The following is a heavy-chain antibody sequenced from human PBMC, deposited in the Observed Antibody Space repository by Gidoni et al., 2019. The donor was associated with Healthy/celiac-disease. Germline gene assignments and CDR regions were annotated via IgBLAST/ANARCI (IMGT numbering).Heavy chain of an antibody. V-gene: IGHV3-21*01. CDR1: GFTFSSYS. D-gene: IGHD3-22*01. Sequence: EVQLVESGGGLVKPGGSLRLSCAASGFTFSSYSMNWVRQAPGKGLEWVSSISSSSSYIYYADSVKGRFTIARDNAKNSLYLQMNSLRAEDTAVYYCARDRYYDSSGYDYWGQGTLVTVSS. CDR3: ARDRYYDSSGYDY. CDR2: ISSSSSYI. J-gene: IGHJ4*02.